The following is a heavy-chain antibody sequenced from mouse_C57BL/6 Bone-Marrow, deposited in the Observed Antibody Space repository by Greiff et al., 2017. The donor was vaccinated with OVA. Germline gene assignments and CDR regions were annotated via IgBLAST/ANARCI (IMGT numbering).Heavy chain of an antibody. V-gene: IGHV5-6*01. CDR3: ARRGLIVTFDY. Sequence: EVQLVESGGDLVKPGGSLKLSCAASGFTFSSYGMSWVRQTPDKRLEWVATISSGGSYPYYPASVKGRFTISRDNAKNPLYLQMSRLKSEDTDMDYCARRGLIVTFDYWGQGTTLTVSS. J-gene: IGHJ2*01. CDR2: ISSGGSYP. CDR1: GFTFSSYG. D-gene: IGHD2-5*01.